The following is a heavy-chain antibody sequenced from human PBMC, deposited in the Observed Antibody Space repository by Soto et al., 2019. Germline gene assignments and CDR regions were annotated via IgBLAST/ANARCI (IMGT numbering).Heavy chain of an antibody. CDR2: INYSGST. V-gene: IGHV4-59*01. CDR3: ARDSGDSRSDWFDP. J-gene: IGHJ5*02. D-gene: IGHD3-10*01. CDR1: GGSMNGYY. Sequence: SETLSLTXTVSGGSMNGYYWSWIRQPPGRGLEWIVYINYSGSTNHNPSLKSRVTISVDTSKKQFSLKLTSVTAADTAVYYCARDSGDSRSDWFDPWGQGTLVTVSS.